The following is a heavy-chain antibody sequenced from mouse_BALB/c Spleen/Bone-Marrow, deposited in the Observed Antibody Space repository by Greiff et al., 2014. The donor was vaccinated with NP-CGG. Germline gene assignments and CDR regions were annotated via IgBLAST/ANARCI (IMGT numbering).Heavy chain of an antibody. V-gene: IGHV5-4*02. Sequence: EVQVVESGGGLVKPGGSLKLSCAASGFTFSDYYMYWVRQTPEKRLGWVATISDGGTYTYYPDSVRGRFTISRDNAKNNLYLQMSSLKSEDTAMYYCAGTWEAMDYWGQGTSVTVSS. CDR1: GFTFSDYY. D-gene: IGHD3-3*01. CDR3: AGTWEAMDY. CDR2: ISDGGTYT. J-gene: IGHJ4*01.